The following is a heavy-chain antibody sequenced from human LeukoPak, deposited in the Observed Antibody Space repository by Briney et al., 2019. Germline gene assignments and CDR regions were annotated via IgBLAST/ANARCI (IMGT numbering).Heavy chain of an antibody. V-gene: IGHV3-21*04. CDR1: GFTFSSYI. CDR2: ITSGSGYI. CDR3: AKQAYDSPRTDFDY. J-gene: IGHJ4*02. D-gene: IGHD3-22*01. Sequence: GGSLRLSCAASGFTFSSYIMNWVRQAPGKGLEWVSSITSGSGYIYYADSMKGRFTISRDNSKNTLHLQMNSLRAEDTAIYYCAKQAYDSPRTDFDYWGQGTLVTVSS.